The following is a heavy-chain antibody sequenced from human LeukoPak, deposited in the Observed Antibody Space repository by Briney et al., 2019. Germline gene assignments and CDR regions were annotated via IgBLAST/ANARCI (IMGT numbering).Heavy chain of an antibody. CDR1: RSGFTFTTTW. D-gene: IGHD3-16*02. CDR2: IKSISDGGTT. V-gene: IGHV3-15*01. Sequence: GGSLRLSCAASRSGFTFTTTWMSWVRHAPGKGLDWVGRIKSISDGGTTEYAASVKGRFTSSRDDLKNTVYLQMSSLKTEDTAVYYCTTLSTVGGVIVSSYWGQGTLVTVSS. CDR3: TTLSTVGGVIVSSY. J-gene: IGHJ4*02.